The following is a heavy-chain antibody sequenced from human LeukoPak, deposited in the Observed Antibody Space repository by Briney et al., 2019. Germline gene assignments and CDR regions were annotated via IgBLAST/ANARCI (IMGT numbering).Heavy chain of an antibody. J-gene: IGHJ4*02. V-gene: IGHV3-30*02. D-gene: IGHD2-2*01. CDR3: AKDGRPKRGCSSTSCLNYLDY. CDR2: IRYDGSNK. Sequence: GGSLRLSCAASGFTFSSYGMHWVRQAPGKGREGVAFIRYDGSNKYYADSVKGRFTISRDNSKNTLYLQMNSLRAEDTAVYYCAKDGRPKRGCSSTSCLNYLDYWGQGTLVTVSS. CDR1: GFTFSSYG.